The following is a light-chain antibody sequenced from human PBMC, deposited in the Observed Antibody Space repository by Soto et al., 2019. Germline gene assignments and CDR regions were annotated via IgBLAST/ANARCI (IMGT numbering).Light chain of an antibody. J-gene: IGLJ1*01. CDR2: EVS. CDR1: SSDVGGYNF. CDR3: YSYRGYYTRV. Sequence: QSVLTQPASVSGSPGQSITISCTGTSSDVGGYNFVSWYQQHPGRAPKLLIYEVSRRPSGVSNRFSGSKSGDTASLTISGLQAEDEADYYCYSYRGYYTRVFGTGTTVTV. V-gene: IGLV2-14*01.